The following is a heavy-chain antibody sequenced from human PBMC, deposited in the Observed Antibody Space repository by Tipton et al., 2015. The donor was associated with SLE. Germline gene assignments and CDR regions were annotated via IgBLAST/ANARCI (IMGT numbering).Heavy chain of an antibody. CDR3: AREPDYGDSGGSFDY. CDR2: IYTSGST. V-gene: IGHV4-4*07. Sequence: TLSLTCTVSGGSISSHYWSWIRQPAGKGLEWIGRIYTSGSTNYNPSLKSRVTMSVDTSKNQFSLKLSSVTAADTAVYYCAREPDYGDSGGSFDYWGQGTLVTVSS. J-gene: IGHJ4*02. CDR1: GGSISSHY. D-gene: IGHD4-17*01.